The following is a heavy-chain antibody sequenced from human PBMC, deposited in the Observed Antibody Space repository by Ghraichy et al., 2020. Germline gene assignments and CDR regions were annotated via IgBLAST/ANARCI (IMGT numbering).Heavy chain of an antibody. Sequence: GESLNISCAASGFTFSSYGMYWVRQAPGKGLVWVSRINSDGSTTNYADSVKGRFTISRDNAKNTLYLQVNSLRAEDTAVYYCARAPHLYSYGADYWGQGTLVTVSS. J-gene: IGHJ4*02. CDR2: INSDGSTT. CDR3: ARAPHLYSYGADY. CDR1: GFTFSSYG. V-gene: IGHV3-74*01. D-gene: IGHD5-18*01.